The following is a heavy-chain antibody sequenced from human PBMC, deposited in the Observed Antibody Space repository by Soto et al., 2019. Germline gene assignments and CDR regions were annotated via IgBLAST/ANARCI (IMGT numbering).Heavy chain of an antibody. J-gene: IGHJ4*02. CDR2: IDWDDDK. Sequence: SGPTRVNPTHTHALTCTFSGFSISTRGMCVSWIRQPPGKALEWLARIDWDDDKYYSTSLKTRLTISKDTSKNQVVLTMTNMDPVDTATYYCARMRAAAGLYFDYRGQGTLVTVPS. CDR1: GFSISTRGMC. CDR3: ARMRAAAGLYFDY. D-gene: IGHD6-13*01. V-gene: IGHV2-70*11.